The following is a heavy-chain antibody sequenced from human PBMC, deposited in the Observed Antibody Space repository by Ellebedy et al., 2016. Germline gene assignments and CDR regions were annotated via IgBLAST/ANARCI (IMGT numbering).Heavy chain of an antibody. J-gene: IGHJ4*02. CDR2: ISYDGSNK. Sequence: GESLKISXAASGFTFSSYAMHWVRQAPGKGLEWVAVISYDGSNKYYADSVKGRFTISRDNSKNTLYLQMNSLRAEDTAVYYCARDVDFDWLLDYWGQGTLVTVSS. CDR1: GFTFSSYA. V-gene: IGHV3-30-3*01. CDR3: ARDVDFDWLLDY. D-gene: IGHD3-9*01.